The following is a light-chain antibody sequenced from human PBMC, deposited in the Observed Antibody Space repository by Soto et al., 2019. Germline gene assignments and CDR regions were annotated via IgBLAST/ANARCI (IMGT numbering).Light chain of an antibody. J-gene: IGKJ5*01. CDR3: QQRSNWPGT. CDR1: QSVSSY. Sequence: IVLTHSPATLCFSPSEGSTLYFRASQSVSSYLAWYQQKPGQAPRLLIYDASNRATGIPARFSGSGSGTDFTLTISSLEPEDFAVYYCQQRSNWPGTFGQGTRLEIK. CDR2: DAS. V-gene: IGKV3-11*01.